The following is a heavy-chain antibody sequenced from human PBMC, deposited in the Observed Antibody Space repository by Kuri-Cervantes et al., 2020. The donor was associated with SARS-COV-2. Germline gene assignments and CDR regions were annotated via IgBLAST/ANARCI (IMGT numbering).Heavy chain of an antibody. V-gene: IGHV3-23*01. CDR2: ISGSGGST. CDR1: GFTFSSYA. J-gene: IGHJ4*02. CDR3: AKDYYYDSSGYPRVVVDY. Sequence: GESLKISCAASGFTFSSYAMSWVRQTPGKGLEWVSAISGSGGSTYYADSVKGRFTISRDNSKNTLYLQMNSLRAEDTAVYYCAKDYYYDSSGYPRVVVDYWGQGTLVTVSS. D-gene: IGHD3-22*01.